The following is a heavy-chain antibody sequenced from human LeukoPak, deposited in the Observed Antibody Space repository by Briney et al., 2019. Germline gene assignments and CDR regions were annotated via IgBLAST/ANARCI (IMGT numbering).Heavy chain of an antibody. V-gene: IGHV4-59*01. CDR1: GGSISSYY. CDR3: AREVEYSSSNRFDP. J-gene: IGHJ5*02. D-gene: IGHD6-6*01. Sequence: SETLSLTCTVSGGSISSYYWSWIRQPPGKGLEWIGYIYYSGSTNHNPSLKSRVTISVDTSKNQFSLKLSSVTAADTAVYYCAREVEYSSSNRFDPWGQGTLVTVSS. CDR2: IYYSGST.